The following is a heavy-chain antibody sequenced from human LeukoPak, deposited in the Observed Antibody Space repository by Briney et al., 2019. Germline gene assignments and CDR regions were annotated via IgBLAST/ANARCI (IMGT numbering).Heavy chain of an antibody. CDR2: INPSGGST. V-gene: IGHV1-46*01. D-gene: IGHD1-26*01. CDR3: ARSSGSYYID. Sequence: GASVKVSCKASGGTFSSYAISWVRQAPGQGLEWMGIINPSGGSTSYAQKFQGRVTMTRDMSTSTVYMELSSLRSEDTAVYYCARSSGSYYIDWGQGTLVTVSS. J-gene: IGHJ4*02. CDR1: GGTFSSYA.